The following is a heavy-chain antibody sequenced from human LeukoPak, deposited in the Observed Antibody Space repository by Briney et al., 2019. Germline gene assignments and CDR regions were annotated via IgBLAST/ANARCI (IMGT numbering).Heavy chain of an antibody. CDR2: ISSSSSYI. Sequence: PGGSLRLFCAASGFTFSSYSMNWVGQDPGKGLEWVSSISSSSSYIYYADSVKGRFTISRDNAKNSLYLQMNSLRAEDTAVYYCAKPVLPSGRAAFDYWCQGNLVTVSS. V-gene: IGHV3-21*04. J-gene: IGHJ4*02. D-gene: IGHD1-26*01. CDR3: AKPVLPSGRAAFDY. CDR1: GFTFSSYS.